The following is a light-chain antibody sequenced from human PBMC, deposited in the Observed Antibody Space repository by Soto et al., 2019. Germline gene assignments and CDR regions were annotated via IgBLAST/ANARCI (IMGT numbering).Light chain of an antibody. CDR3: QQRSNWPLT. CDR2: GAS. J-gene: IGKJ4*01. Sequence: EIVMTQSPATLSLSPGERATLSCRASQNILSNLAWYQQKPGQAPRLLIYGASTRATGIPARFSGSGSGTEFTLTISSLQSEDFAVYYCQQRSNWPLTFGGGTKVDIK. V-gene: IGKV3-15*01. CDR1: QNILSN.